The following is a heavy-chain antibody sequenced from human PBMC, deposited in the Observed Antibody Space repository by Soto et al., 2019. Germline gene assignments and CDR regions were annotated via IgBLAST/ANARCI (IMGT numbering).Heavy chain of an antibody. J-gene: IGHJ4*02. Sequence: QVQLVQSGAEVKKPGSSVKVSCKASGGTFSSYTISWVRQAPGQGLEWMGRIIPILGIANYAQKFQGRVTITADKSTSTAYMELSSLRSEDTAVYYCARGAGGYCSGGSCYSLSDWCQGTLVTVSS. CDR2: IIPILGIA. CDR3: ARGAGGYCSGGSCYSLSD. V-gene: IGHV1-69*02. CDR1: GGTFSSYT. D-gene: IGHD2-15*01.